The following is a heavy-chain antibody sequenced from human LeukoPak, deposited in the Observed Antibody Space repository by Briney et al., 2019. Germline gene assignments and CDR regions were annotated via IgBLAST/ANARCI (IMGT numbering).Heavy chain of an antibody. Sequence: PSETLSLTCTVSGGSISSSSYYWGWIRQPPGKGLEWIGSIYYSGSTYYNPSLKSRVTISVDTSKNQFSLKLSSVTAADTAAYYCARPSTAYYYDSSGYFDYWGQGTLVTVFS. CDR3: ARPSTAYYYDSSGYFDY. V-gene: IGHV4-39*01. D-gene: IGHD3-22*01. J-gene: IGHJ4*02. CDR2: IYYSGST. CDR1: GGSISSSSYY.